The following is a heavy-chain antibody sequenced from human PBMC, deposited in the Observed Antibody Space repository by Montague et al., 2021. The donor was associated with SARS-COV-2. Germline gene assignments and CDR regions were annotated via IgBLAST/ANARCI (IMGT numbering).Heavy chain of an antibody. D-gene: IGHD1-1*01. Sequence: SETLSLTCTIHGGSFSGGSLSGFYWNWVRQAPGKGLEWIGEINDSGSTDYKPSLRSRVTISVDKSDNQLSLSLRSVTAADTGVYYCARDASSSRWLRGRERYHFYTMDVWGQGTAVTVSS. CDR1: GGSLSGFY. V-gene: IGHV4-34*01. J-gene: IGHJ6*02. CDR2: INDSGST. CDR3: ARDASSSRWLRGRERYHFYTMDV.